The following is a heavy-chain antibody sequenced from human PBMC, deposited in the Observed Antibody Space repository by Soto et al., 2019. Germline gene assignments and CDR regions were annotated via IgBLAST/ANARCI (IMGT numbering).Heavy chain of an antibody. D-gene: IGHD3-16*01. CDR3: ARALRRYYYYGMDV. J-gene: IGHJ6*02. V-gene: IGHV4-59*01. Sequence: SETLSLTCTVPGGSISSYYWSWIRQPPGKGLEWIGYIYYSGSTNYNPSLKSRVTISVDTSKNQFSLKLSSVTAADTAVYYCARALRRYYYYGMDVWGQGTTVTVS. CDR1: GGSISSYY. CDR2: IYYSGST.